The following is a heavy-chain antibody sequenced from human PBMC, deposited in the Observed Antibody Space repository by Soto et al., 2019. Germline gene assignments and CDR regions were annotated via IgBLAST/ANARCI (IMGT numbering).Heavy chain of an antibody. J-gene: IGHJ4*02. CDR1: GFTVSSYY. V-gene: IGHV3-66*01. CDR2: IYSAGSA. Sequence: EVQLVESGGGLVQPGGSLRLSCAASGFTVSSYYMSWVRQAPGKGLEWVSVIYSAGSADFADSVKGRFTISRDNSKNTLYLQMSSLRAEATAVYYCARVPSSSYHYFDYWGQGTLVTVSS. D-gene: IGHD6-13*01. CDR3: ARVPSSSYHYFDY.